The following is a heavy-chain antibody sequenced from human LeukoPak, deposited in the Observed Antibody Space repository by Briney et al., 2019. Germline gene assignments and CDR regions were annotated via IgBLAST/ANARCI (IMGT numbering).Heavy chain of an antibody. J-gene: IGHJ3*02. D-gene: IGHD6-19*01. CDR1: GGSISSSSYY. V-gene: IGHV4-30-2*01. CDR2: IYHSGST. Sequence: SETLSLTCTVSGGSISSSSYYWGWIRQPPGKGLEWIGYIYHSGSTYYNPSLKSRVTISVDRSKNQFSLKLSSVTAADTAVYYCARGGSSGWYRGGAFDIWGQGTMVTVSS. CDR3: ARGGSSGWYRGGAFDI.